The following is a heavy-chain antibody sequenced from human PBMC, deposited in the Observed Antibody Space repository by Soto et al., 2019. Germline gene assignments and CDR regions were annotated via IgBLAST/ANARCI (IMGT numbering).Heavy chain of an antibody. V-gene: IGHV1-18*01. D-gene: IGHD2-2*01. CDR1: GYTFTSYD. Sequence: AASVKVSCKASGYTFTSYDINWVRQATGQGPEWMGWINAYNGNTNYARKFQGRITMTTDTSTSTAYMELRSLRSDDTAVYYCARGEPYCSSTSCYPTLFDDWGQGTRVTVAS. J-gene: IGHJ4*02. CDR3: ARGEPYCSSTSCYPTLFDD. CDR2: INAYNGNT.